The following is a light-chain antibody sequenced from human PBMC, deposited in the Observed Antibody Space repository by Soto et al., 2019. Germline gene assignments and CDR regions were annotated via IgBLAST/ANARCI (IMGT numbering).Light chain of an antibody. CDR3: QSYDSSLIVSKV. Sequence: QSVLTQPPSVSGAPGQRATISCSGSSSNIGAGYDVQWYRQFPGTAPKLIIYANSDRPSGVPDRFSGSKSGTSASLAITGLQAEDEADYYCQSYDSSLIVSKVFGTGTKVTV. CDR1: SSNIGAGYD. J-gene: IGLJ1*01. V-gene: IGLV1-40*01. CDR2: ANS.